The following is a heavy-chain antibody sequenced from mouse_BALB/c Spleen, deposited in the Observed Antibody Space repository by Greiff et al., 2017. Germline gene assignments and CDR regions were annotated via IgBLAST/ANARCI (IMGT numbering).Heavy chain of an antibody. CDR3: ARTARATYYFDY. CDR1: GYSITSGYY. J-gene: IGHJ2*01. CDR2: ISYDGSN. D-gene: IGHD3-2*01. V-gene: IGHV3-6*02. Sequence: EVKLQESGPGLVKPSQSLSLTCSVTGYSITSGYYWNWIRQFPGNKLEWMGYISYDGSNNYNPSLKNRISITRDTSKNQFFLKLNSVTTEDTATYYCARTARATYYFDYWGQGTTLTVSS.